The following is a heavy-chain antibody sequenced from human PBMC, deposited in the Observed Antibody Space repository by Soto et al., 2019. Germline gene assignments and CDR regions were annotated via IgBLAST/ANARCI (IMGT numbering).Heavy chain of an antibody. CDR2: ISSSSSTI. J-gene: IGHJ5*02. Sequence: EVQLVESGGGLVQPGGSLRLSCAATGFTFSTYSMNWVRQAPGKGLEWVSYISSSSSTIYYADSVKGRITISRDNAKNSVYLQMNSLRAEDTAVYYCAREGGDLNWFDPWGQGTLVTVSS. CDR1: GFTFSTYS. V-gene: IGHV3-48*01. D-gene: IGHD4-17*01. CDR3: AREGGDLNWFDP.